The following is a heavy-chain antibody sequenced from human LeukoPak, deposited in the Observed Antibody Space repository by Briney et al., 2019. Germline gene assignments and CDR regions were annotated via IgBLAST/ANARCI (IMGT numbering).Heavy chain of an antibody. CDR2: IIPIFGTA. CDR3: GMIYDFWSGYSPWGAFDI. J-gene: IGHJ3*02. D-gene: IGHD3-3*01. Sequence: ASVKVSCKASGGTFSIYAISWVRQAPGPGLEWMGGIIPIFGTAKNTQTFQSSVTITADKTTSTAYMQLSILRSEKTAVYYCGMIYDFWSGYSPWGAFDIWGQGTMVTVSS. CDR1: GGTFSIYA. V-gene: IGHV1-69*06.